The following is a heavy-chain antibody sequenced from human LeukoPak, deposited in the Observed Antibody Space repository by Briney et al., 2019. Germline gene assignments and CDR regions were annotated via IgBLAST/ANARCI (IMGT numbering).Heavy chain of an antibody. V-gene: IGHV3-7*01. D-gene: IGHD3-10*01. CDR2: IKQDGSEK. CDR3: ARELAGHYYGSGSSFDY. Sequence: GGSLRLPCAASGFTFSSYWMSWVRQAPGKGLEWVANIKQDGSEKYYVDSVKGRFTISRDNAKNSLYLQMNSLRAEDTAVYYCARELAGHYYGSGSSFDYWGQGTLVTVSS. J-gene: IGHJ4*02. CDR1: GFTFSSYW.